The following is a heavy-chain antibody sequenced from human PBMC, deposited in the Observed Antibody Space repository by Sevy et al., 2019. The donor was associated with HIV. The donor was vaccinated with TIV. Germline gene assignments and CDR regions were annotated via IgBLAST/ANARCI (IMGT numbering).Heavy chain of an antibody. V-gene: IGHV4-39*01. CDR2: IYYSGST. CDR1: GGSISSSSYY. J-gene: IGHJ4*02. CDR3: AGLTRGEILYYFDY. D-gene: IGHD4-17*01. Sequence: SETLSLTCTVSGGSISSSSYYWGWIRQPPGKGLDWIGNIYYSGSTYYNPSLKSRVTISVDTSKNQFSLKLSSVSAADTAVYYCAGLTRGEILYYFDYWGQGTLVTVSS.